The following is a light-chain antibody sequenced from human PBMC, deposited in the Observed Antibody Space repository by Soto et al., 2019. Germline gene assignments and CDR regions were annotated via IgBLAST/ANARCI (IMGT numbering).Light chain of an antibody. V-gene: IGLV2-8*01. Sequence: QSALTQPPSASGSPGQSVTISCTGTNSDVGGYNYVSWYQQYPGKAPKLIIYEVSERPSGVPDRFSGSKSGNTASLTVSGLQTADEADYYCSSYAGSNWYVFGNGTKVTVL. CDR1: NSDVGGYNY. J-gene: IGLJ1*01. CDR2: EVS. CDR3: SSYAGSNWYV.